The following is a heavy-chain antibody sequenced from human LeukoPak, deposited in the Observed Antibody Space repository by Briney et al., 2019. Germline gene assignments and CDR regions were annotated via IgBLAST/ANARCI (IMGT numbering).Heavy chain of an antibody. J-gene: IGHJ4*02. CDR3: ARGTYSSGWYHY. CDR1: GFTFSSYA. V-gene: IGHV3-64*04. CDR2: ISSNGGST. Sequence: GGSLRLSCSASGFTFSSYAMHCVRQAPGKGLEYVSAISSNGGSTYYADSVKGRFTISRDNANNSLYLQMNTLRAEDTAVYYCARGTYSSGWYHYWGQGTLVTVSS. D-gene: IGHD6-19*01.